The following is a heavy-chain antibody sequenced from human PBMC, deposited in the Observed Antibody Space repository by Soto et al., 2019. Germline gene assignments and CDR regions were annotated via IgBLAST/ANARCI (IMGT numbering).Heavy chain of an antibody. CDR1: GVTFSSYA. V-gene: IGHV1-69*13. CDR3: ARLSYCSGGSCYPGVDWFDP. J-gene: IGHJ5*02. D-gene: IGHD2-15*01. Sequence: SVKVSCKASGVTFSSYAISWVRQAPGQGLEWMGGIIPIFGTANYAQKFQGRVTITADESTSTAYMELSSLRSEDTAVYYCARLSYCSGGSCYPGVDWFDPWGQGTLVTVSS. CDR2: IIPIFGTA.